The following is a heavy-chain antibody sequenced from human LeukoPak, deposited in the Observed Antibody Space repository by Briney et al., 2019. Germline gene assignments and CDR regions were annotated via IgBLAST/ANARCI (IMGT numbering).Heavy chain of an antibody. CDR3: ARDGDIVVVPAAIWGLGYFDY. V-gene: IGHV3-30-3*01. CDR1: GFTFSSYA. J-gene: IGHJ4*02. D-gene: IGHD2-2*02. Sequence: GGSLRLSCAASGFTFSSYAMHWVRQAPGKGLEWVAVISYDGSNKYYADSVKGRFTISRDNSKNTLYLQMNSLRAEDTAVYYCARDGDIVVVPAAIWGLGYFDYWGQGTLVTVSS. CDR2: ISYDGSNK.